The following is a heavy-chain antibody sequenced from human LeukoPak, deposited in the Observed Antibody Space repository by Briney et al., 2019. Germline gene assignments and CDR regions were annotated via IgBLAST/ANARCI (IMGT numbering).Heavy chain of an antibody. J-gene: IGHJ4*02. CDR3: ARAPYYDFILDY. Sequence: PGRSLRLSCTTSRFTFGDHDLSWFRQGPGKGLEWIGYIRGKTYGAGIECAAYLKGRFTISRDDSKSIGYLQMNSLKTVDTAVYYCARAPYYDFILDYWGQGTLVTVSS. CDR1: RFTFGDHD. D-gene: IGHD3-3*01. V-gene: IGHV3-49*03. CDR2: IRGKTYGAGI.